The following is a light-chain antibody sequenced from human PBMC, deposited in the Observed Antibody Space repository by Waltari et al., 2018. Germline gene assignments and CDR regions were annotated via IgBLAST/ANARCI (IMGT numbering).Light chain of an antibody. CDR1: NSNFGNDY. CDR2: END. Sequence: QSVLTQPPSVSAAPGQKVTISCSGGNSNFGNDYVFWYQQLPRTAPKLLVFENDKRPSGIPDRCSGAKSGTAATLAITGLQSGDEANYYCGTWDNSLSGGVFGGGTWLTVL. CDR3: GTWDNSLSGGV. V-gene: IGLV1-51*02. J-gene: IGLJ3*02.